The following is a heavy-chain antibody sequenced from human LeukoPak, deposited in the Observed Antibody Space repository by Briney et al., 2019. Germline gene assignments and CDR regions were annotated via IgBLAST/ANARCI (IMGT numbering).Heavy chain of an antibody. J-gene: IGHJ5*02. D-gene: IGHD5-12*01. CDR3: ARDRGYSGLSRDWFDP. V-gene: IGHV4-31*03. CDR1: GGSISSGGYY. Sequence: SETLSLTCTVSGGSISSGGYYWSWIRQHPGKGLEWIGYIYYSGSTYYNPSLKSRVTISVDTSKNQFSLKLSSVTAADTAVYYCARDRGYSGLSRDWFDPWGQGTLVTVSS. CDR2: IYYSGST.